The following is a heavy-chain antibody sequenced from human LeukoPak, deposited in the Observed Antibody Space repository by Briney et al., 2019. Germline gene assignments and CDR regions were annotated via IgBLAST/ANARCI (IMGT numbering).Heavy chain of an antibody. Sequence: SETLSLTCAVYGGSFSGYYWSWIRQPPGKRLEWIGEINHSGSTSYNPSLKSRVTISVDTSKNQFSLKLSSVTAADTAVYYCARAYSGSYSGVNYWGQGTLVTVSS. CDR3: ARAYSGSYSGVNY. V-gene: IGHV4-34*01. CDR1: GGSFSGYY. D-gene: IGHD1-26*01. CDR2: INHSGST. J-gene: IGHJ4*02.